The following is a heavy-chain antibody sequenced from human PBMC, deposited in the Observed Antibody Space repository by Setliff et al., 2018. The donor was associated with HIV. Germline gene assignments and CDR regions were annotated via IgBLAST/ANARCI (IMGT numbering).Heavy chain of an antibody. Sequence: SETLSLTCTVSGYSISSGYYWGWIRQPPGKGLEWIGSIYHSGITYYNSSLKSRVTISVDTSKNQFSLNLTSVTAADTAVYYCARLGYSGYVGFTSMDVWGQGTTVTVSS. J-gene: IGHJ6*02. V-gene: IGHV4-38-2*02. D-gene: IGHD1-26*01. CDR3: ARLGYSGYVGFTSMDV. CDR1: GYSISSGYY. CDR2: IYHSGIT.